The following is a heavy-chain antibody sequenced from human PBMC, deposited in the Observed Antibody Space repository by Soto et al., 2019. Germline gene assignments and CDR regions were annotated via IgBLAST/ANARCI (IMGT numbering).Heavy chain of an antibody. V-gene: IGHV1-69*12. Sequence: QVQLVQSGAEVKKPGSSVKVSCKASGGTFSSYAISWVRQAPGQGLEWMGGIIPIFGTANYTQKFQGRVTITADESTSPAYMELSSLRSEDTAVYYCARVPNRFLEWPGGDYWGQGTLVTVSS. CDR3: ARVPNRFLEWPGGDY. CDR1: GGTFSSYA. D-gene: IGHD3-3*01. CDR2: IIPIFGTA. J-gene: IGHJ4*02.